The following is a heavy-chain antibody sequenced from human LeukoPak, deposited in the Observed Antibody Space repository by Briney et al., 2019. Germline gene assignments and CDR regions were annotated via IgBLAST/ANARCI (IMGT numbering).Heavy chain of an antibody. CDR2: IWYDGSNK. V-gene: IGHV3-33*03. Sequence: GGSLRLSCAASGFTFSSYGMHWVRQAPGKGLEWVAVIWYDGSNKYYADSVKGRFTISRDNAKNSLYLQMNSLRAEDTAVYYCATQLWSHYFDYWGQGTLVTVSS. CDR3: ATQLWSHYFDY. CDR1: GFTFSSYG. D-gene: IGHD5-18*01. J-gene: IGHJ4*02.